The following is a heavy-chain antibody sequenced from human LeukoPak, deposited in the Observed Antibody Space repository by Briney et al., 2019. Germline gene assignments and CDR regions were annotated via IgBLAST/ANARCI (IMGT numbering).Heavy chain of an antibody. CDR3: ARGFWNLGAFDI. Sequence: SQTLSLTCTVSGGSISSGGYYWSWIRQHPGKGLEWIGYIYYSGRTYYNPSLKSRVTISVDTSKNQFSLKLSSVTAADTAVYYCARGFWNLGAFDIWGQGTMVTVSS. CDR2: IYYSGRT. V-gene: IGHV4-31*03. D-gene: IGHD1-7*01. J-gene: IGHJ3*02. CDR1: GGSISSGGYY.